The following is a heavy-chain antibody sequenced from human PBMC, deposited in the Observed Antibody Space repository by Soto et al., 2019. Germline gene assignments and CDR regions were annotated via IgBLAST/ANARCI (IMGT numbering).Heavy chain of an antibody. J-gene: IGHJ6*02. D-gene: IGHD3-9*01. CDR2: MNAGNGNT. CDR1: GYTLTSYA. CDR3: ARASYDILAGYYVGYYYYGMDV. V-gene: IGHV1-3*01. Sequence: ASVKVFCKASGYTLTSYAMHWVRQAPGQRLEWMGWMNAGNGNTKYSQKLQCRDTITRAPPASTAYMELSSMRSEDTAVYYCARASYDILAGYYVGYYYYGMDVWGQGTTVTVSS.